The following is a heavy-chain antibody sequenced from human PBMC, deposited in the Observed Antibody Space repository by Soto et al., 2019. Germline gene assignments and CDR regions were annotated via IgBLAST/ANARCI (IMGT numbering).Heavy chain of an antibody. CDR2: IIPVFGRP. CDR1: GGTFSSFG. D-gene: IGHD5-12*01. Sequence: SVKVSCNASGGTFSSFGISWVRQAPGQGLEWMGGIIPVFGRPNYAQRFRGRLTITAEESTNTSYMELIDLTSEDTAVYYCAREASGYYXWGQGTQFTVSX. J-gene: IGHJ1*01. V-gene: IGHV1-69*13. CDR3: AREASGYYX.